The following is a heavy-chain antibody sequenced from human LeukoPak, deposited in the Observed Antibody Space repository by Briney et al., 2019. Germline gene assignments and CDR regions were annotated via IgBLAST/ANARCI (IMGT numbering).Heavy chain of an antibody. Sequence: PSESLSLTCIVSGGSIGIYYWSWIRQPAGKGLEWIGRIYNSGRTKYSPSLESRVTMSIDTSKNQFSLKLSSVSAADTAVYYCARVAMYVCFFDYWGQGTLVTVSS. D-gene: IGHD2-8*01. CDR3: ARVAMYVCFFDY. V-gene: IGHV4-4*07. CDR1: GGSIGIYY. CDR2: IYNSGRT. J-gene: IGHJ4*02.